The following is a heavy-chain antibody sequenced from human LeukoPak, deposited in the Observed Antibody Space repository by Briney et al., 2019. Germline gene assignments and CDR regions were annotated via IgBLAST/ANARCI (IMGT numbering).Heavy chain of an antibody. J-gene: IGHJ4*02. CDR2: ISGSGGST. CDR1: GFTFTNYV. Sequence: SGGSLRLSCAASGFTFTNYVMSWVRQAPGKGLEWVSAISGSGGSTYYADSVKGRFTISRDNSKNTLYLQMNSLRAEDTAVYYCAKDYGDYPPFDYWGQGTLVTVSS. D-gene: IGHD4-17*01. CDR3: AKDYGDYPPFDY. V-gene: IGHV3-23*01.